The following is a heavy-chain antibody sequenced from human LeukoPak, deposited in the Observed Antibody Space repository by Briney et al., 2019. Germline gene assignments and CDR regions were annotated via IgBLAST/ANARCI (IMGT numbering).Heavy chain of an antibody. D-gene: IGHD6-25*01. V-gene: IGHV3-23*01. Sequence: GGSLRLSCGASVFTFSSYAMSWVRQAPGKGLEWVSAISGSGGSTHHADSVKGRFTISRDNSKNTLYLQMNNLRADDTAVYYCAKTTGSSGAFDIWGQGTMVTVSS. CDR3: AKTTGSSGAFDI. CDR1: VFTFSSYA. J-gene: IGHJ3*02. CDR2: ISGSGGST.